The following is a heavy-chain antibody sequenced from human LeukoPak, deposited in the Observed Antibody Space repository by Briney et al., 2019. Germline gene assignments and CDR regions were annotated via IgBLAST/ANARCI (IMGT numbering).Heavy chain of an antibody. J-gene: IGHJ4*02. CDR1: GGSISSSGYY. CDR3: ARSRGHSYGPWDY. D-gene: IGHD5-18*01. V-gene: IGHV4-39*07. Sequence: SETLSLTCSVSGGSISSSGYYWGWIRQPPGKGLEWIGTIFYSGSTDYNPSLQSRVTISVDTSKNQFSLKLSSVTAADTAVYYCARSRGHSYGPWDYWGRGTLLTVSS. CDR2: IFYSGST.